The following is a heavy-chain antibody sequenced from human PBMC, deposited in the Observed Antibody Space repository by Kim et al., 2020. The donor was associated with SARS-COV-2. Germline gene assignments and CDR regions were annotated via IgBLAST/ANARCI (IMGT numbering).Heavy chain of an antibody. CDR3: AKLHYLRGAYDYFDS. J-gene: IGHJ4*02. Sequence: EYAKCRFTISRDNSQNTLYLQMNSLRAEDTAVYYCAKLHYLRGAYDYFDSWGQGALVTVSS. V-gene: IGHV3-23*01. D-gene: IGHD5-12*01.